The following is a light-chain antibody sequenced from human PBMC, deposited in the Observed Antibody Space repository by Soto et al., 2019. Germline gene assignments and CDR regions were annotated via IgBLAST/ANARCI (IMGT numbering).Light chain of an antibody. J-gene: IGKJ1*01. Sequence: DIQMTQSPSTLSASLGDTVTITCRASPRISGWLAWYQQKPGKAPKLLIYDVSALPRGVPARFSGSGSGTDFTLTISSLQPDDFATYYGQQYDTYSETFGQGTRVEIK. CDR1: PRISGW. CDR3: QQYDTYSET. V-gene: IGKV1-5*01. CDR2: DVS.